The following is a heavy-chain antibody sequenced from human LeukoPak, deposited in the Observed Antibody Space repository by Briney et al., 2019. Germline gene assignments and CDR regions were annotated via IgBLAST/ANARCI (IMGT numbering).Heavy chain of an antibody. CDR2: ISGSDDST. J-gene: IGHJ4*02. CDR3: AKSRSGGGSCYNY. CDR1: GFIFSNYA. V-gene: IGHV3-23*01. D-gene: IGHD2-15*01. Sequence: GGSLRLSCAASGFIFSNYAISWVRQAPGKGLERVSTISGSDDSTYYADSVRGRFTISRDNSKNTLYLQMNSLRAEDTAVYYCAKSRSGGGSCYNYWGQGTLVTVSS.